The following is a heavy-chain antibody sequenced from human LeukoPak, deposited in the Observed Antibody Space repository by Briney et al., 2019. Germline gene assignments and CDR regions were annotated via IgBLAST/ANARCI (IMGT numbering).Heavy chain of an antibody. Sequence: SETLSLTCTVSGGSISSGGYHWSWIRQRPGKGLEWIGNVYYTGKSYYNLSLKSRLTTSVETSKNQFFLKVKSVTDADTAVYYCARVKQLREGDGFDIWGQGTMVTVSS. CDR3: ARVKQLREGDGFDI. CDR2: VYYTGKS. D-gene: IGHD1-1*01. V-gene: IGHV4-31*03. J-gene: IGHJ3*02. CDR1: GGSISSGGYH.